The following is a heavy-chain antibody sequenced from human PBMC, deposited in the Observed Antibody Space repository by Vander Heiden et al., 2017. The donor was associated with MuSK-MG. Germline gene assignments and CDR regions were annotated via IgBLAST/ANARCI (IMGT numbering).Heavy chain of an antibody. Sequence: QLQLQESGPGLVKPSETLSLTCTVSGGSISSSSYYWGWIRQPPGKGLEWIGSIYYSGSTYYNPSLKSRVTISVDTSKNQCSLKLSSVTAAETAVYYCARAPDVYDSSGYYPDYWGQGTMVTVSS. CDR2: IYYSGST. V-gene: IGHV4-39*07. CDR1: GGSISSSSYY. J-gene: IGHJ4*02. D-gene: IGHD3-22*01. CDR3: ARAPDVYDSSGYYPDY.